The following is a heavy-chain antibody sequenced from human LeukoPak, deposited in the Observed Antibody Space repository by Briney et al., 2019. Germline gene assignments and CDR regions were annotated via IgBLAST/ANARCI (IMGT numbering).Heavy chain of an antibody. J-gene: IGHJ6*03. Sequence: PSETLSLTCTVSGGSISSGSYYWSWIRQPAGKGLEWIGRIYTSGSTNYNPSLKSRVTISVDTSKNQFSLKLNSVTAADTAVYYCARHSGYDHGNYFYYMDVWGKGTTVTISS. CDR3: ARHSGYDHGNYFYYMDV. CDR2: IYTSGST. CDR1: GGSISSGSYY. D-gene: IGHD5-12*01. V-gene: IGHV4-61*02.